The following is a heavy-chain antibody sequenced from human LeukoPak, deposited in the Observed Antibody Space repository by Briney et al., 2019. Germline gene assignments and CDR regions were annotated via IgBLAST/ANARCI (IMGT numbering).Heavy chain of an antibody. V-gene: IGHV4-39*07. CDR2: IHYSGNT. CDR3: AREVSTIEAGGRLFSHSFDP. Sequence: KPSETLSLTCTVSGGSISSSNLYWAWIRQPPGKGLEWIGSIHYSGNTYSNPSLKSRVTMSVDTSKNQFSLKLRSVTAADTAVYYCAREVSTIEAGGRLFSHSFDPWGQGTLVTVSS. CDR1: GGSISSSNLY. J-gene: IGHJ5*02. D-gene: IGHD6-13*01.